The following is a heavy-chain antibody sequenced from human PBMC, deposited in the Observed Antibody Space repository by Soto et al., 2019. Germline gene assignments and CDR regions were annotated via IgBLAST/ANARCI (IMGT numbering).Heavy chain of an antibody. Sequence: EVQLLESGGGLVQPGGSLRLSCAASGFTFSSYAMSWVRQAPGKGLEWVSAISGSGGSTYYADSVKGRFTISRDNSKNTPDLQMNSLRAEDTAGYYWSKDVIHSFYYDWSGFPGWGQGTLGTV. CDR2: ISGSGGST. J-gene: IGHJ4*02. D-gene: IGHD3-22*01. CDR3: SKDVIHSFYYDWSGFPG. CDR1: GFTFSSYA. V-gene: IGHV3-23*01.